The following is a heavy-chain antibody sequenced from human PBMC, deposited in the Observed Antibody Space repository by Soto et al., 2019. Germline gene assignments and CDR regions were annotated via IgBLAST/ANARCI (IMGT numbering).Heavy chain of an antibody. CDR2: IDPSDSYT. Sequence: GESLKISCKGSGYSFTSYWISWVRQTPGKGLEWMGRIDPSDSYTNYSPSFQGHVTISADKSISTAYLQWSSLKASDTAMYYCATEPRITMIVVVGLWGQGTLVTVSS. CDR3: ATEPRITMIVVVGL. J-gene: IGHJ4*02. D-gene: IGHD3-22*01. V-gene: IGHV5-10-1*01. CDR1: GYSFTSYW.